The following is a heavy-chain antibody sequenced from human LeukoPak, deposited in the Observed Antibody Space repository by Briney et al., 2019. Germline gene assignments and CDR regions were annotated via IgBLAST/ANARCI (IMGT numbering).Heavy chain of an antibody. CDR2: FYSGGST. CDR1: GFTVSSNY. Sequence: GGSLRLSCAASGFTVSSNYMSWVRQAPGKGLEWVSVFYSGGSTYYADSVKGRSTISRDNSKNTLYLQMNSLRAEDTAVYYCLYSSSSLVDYWGQGTLVTVSS. V-gene: IGHV3-66*01. CDR3: LYSSSSLVDY. J-gene: IGHJ4*02. D-gene: IGHD6-6*01.